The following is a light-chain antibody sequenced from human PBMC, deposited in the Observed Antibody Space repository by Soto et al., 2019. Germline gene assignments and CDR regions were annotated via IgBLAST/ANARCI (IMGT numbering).Light chain of an antibody. CDR2: EGS. Sequence: QSVLTQPASVSGSPGQSITISCTGTSSDVGSYNLVSWYQQNPGKAPKLMIYEGSKRPSGVSNRFSGSKSGNTASLTISGLQAEDEADYYCSSYAGSSTLRVVFGGGTKLTVL. J-gene: IGLJ2*01. CDR1: SSDVGSYNL. CDR3: SSYAGSSTLRVV. V-gene: IGLV2-23*01.